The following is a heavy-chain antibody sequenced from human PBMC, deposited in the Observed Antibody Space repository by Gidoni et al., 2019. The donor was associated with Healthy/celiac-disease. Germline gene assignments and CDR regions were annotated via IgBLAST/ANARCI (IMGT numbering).Heavy chain of an antibody. J-gene: IGHJ4*02. CDR2: IYYSGST. V-gene: IGHV4-31*03. D-gene: IGHD2-21*01. CDR1: VGSISSGGYY. CDR3: ARDRQGDGYNYYFDY. Sequence: LQLQEPGPGLVKPSQTLSLPCTVPVGSISSGGYYWSWIRQHPGKGLEWIGYIYYSGSTYYNPSLKSRVTISVDTSKNQFSLKLSSVTAADTAVYYCARDRQGDGYNYYFDYWGQGTLVTVSS.